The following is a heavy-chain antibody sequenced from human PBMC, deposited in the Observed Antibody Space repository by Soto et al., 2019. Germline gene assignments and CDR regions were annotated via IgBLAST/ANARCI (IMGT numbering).Heavy chain of an antibody. D-gene: IGHD6-19*01. CDR1: GFTFSSSA. Sequence: ASVKVSCKASGFTFSSSAVQWVRQALGQPLEWIGWIVLGNGNTNYAQKFQQRVTITRDMSTSTAYMEVRSLTYEDTAVYYCATRIGNIGWYWLDTWGQGTLVTVSS. J-gene: IGHJ5*02. V-gene: IGHV1-58*01. CDR3: ATRIGNIGWYWLDT. CDR2: IVLGNGNT.